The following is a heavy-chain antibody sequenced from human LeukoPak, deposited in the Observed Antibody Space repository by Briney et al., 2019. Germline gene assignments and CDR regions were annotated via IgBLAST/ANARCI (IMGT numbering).Heavy chain of an antibody. D-gene: IGHD3-16*02. J-gene: IGHJ3*02. CDR1: GFTFSTYW. V-gene: IGHV3-48*04. CDR3: AREYRRAFDI. CDR2: ISSSGSTI. Sequence: GGSLILSCAASGFTFSTYWMSWVRQAPGKGLEWVSYISSSGSTIYYADSVKGRFTISRDNAKNSLYLQMNSLRAEDTAVYYCAREYRRAFDIWGQGTMVTVSS.